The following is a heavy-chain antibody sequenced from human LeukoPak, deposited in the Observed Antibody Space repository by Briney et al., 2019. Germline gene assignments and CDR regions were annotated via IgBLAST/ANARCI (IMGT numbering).Heavy chain of an antibody. CDR3: ARVYSSGRFDY. D-gene: IGHD6-19*01. Sequence: ASVKVSRKASGYTFTSYGISWVRQAPGQGLEWMGWISAYNGNTNYAQELQGRVTMTTDTSTSTAYMELRSLRSDDTAVYYCARVYSSGRFDYWGQGTLVTVSS. CDR1: GYTFTSYG. V-gene: IGHV1-18*01. J-gene: IGHJ4*02. CDR2: ISAYNGNT.